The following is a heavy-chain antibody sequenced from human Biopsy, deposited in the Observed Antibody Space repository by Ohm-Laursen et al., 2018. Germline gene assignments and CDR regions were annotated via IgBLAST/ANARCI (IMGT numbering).Heavy chain of an antibody. D-gene: IGHD3-3*01. J-gene: IGHJ4*02. Sequence: SETLSLTCNVSGGSIRGSTYYWGWIRQTPGKGLEWIGSVYFSGNTYYNPSLGGRVTISVDTSKNQFSLKLNAVTAADTAVYYCAKGITVYGVVLPYYFDDWGQGTLVIVSS. CDR1: GGSIRGSTYY. CDR3: AKGITVYGVVLPYYFDD. V-gene: IGHV4-39*07. CDR2: VYFSGNT.